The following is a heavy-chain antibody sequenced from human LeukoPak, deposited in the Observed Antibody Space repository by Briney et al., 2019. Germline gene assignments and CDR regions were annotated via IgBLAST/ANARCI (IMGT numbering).Heavy chain of an antibody. Sequence: AGGSLRLSCAASGFTFSSYNMNWVRQTPGKGLDWVSSISSSSSYIYYADSVKGRFTISRDNARNSLYLQMNSLRAEDTAVYYCARGTVGYSYVYNYWGQGTLVTVSS. CDR1: GFTFSSYN. CDR3: ARGTVGYSYVYNY. V-gene: IGHV3-21*01. D-gene: IGHD5-18*01. J-gene: IGHJ4*02. CDR2: ISSSSSYI.